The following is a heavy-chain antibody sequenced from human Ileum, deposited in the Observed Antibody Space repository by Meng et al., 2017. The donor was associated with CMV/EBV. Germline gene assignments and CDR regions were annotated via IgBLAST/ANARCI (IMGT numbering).Heavy chain of an antibody. D-gene: IGHD1-26*01. CDR1: GFTFTTAW. J-gene: IGHJ4*02. Sequence: CAGSGFTFTTAWMSWVRQAPGKGLEWVGRVKSKVSGGTTDYAAPVKGRFTISRDDSENTLYLQMNSLKTEDTAVYYCVWDHNGNYYWGQGTLVTVSS. CDR3: VWDHNGNYY. V-gene: IGHV3-15*01. CDR2: VKSKVSGGTT.